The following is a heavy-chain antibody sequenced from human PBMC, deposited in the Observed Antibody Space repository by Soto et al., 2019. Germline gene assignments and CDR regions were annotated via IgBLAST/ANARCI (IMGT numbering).Heavy chain of an antibody. J-gene: IGHJ2*01. CDR3: ARDPGKWLGNGYFDL. CDR1: GGSISSGGYY. V-gene: IGHV4-31*03. CDR2: IYYSGST. D-gene: IGHD6-19*01. Sequence: QVQLQESGPGLVKPSQTLSLTCTVSGGSISSGGYYWSWIRQHPGKGLEWIGYIYYSGSTYYNPSLKSRVTVSVDTPKIQFSLKRSSVTAADTAVYYCARDPGKWLGNGYFDLGGRGTLVTVSS.